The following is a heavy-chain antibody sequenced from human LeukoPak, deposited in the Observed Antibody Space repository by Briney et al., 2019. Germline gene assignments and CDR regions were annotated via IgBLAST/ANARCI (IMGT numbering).Heavy chain of an antibody. V-gene: IGHV3-23*01. CDR3: AGRPTGYSSGYIH. CDR1: GSTFSNYA. Sequence: GGSLRLSCAASGSTFSNYAVSWVRQAPEKGLDWVSVISGSAHKIRYADSVKGRFTISRDNSENIVYLQMNNLRVEDTAVYYCAGRPTGYSSGYIHWGQGTLVTVSS. D-gene: IGHD5-18*01. J-gene: IGHJ4*02. CDR2: ISGSAHKI.